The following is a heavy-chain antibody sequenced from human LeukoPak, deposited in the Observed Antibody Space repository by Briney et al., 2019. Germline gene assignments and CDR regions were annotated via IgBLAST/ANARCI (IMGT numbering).Heavy chain of an antibody. V-gene: IGHV3-23*01. CDR3: ARGFDFWRGLYYFDH. CDR2: ISVSGGVT. CDR1: GITFTDHG. D-gene: IGHD3-3*01. J-gene: IGHJ4*02. Sequence: GRSLRLSCAASGITFTDHGLSWVRQAPGKGLEWVSSISVSGGVTLYADSVKGRFVISRDNSRSRVYLEMNRLRAEDTAVYYCARGFDFWRGLYYFDHWGQGTLVTVSS.